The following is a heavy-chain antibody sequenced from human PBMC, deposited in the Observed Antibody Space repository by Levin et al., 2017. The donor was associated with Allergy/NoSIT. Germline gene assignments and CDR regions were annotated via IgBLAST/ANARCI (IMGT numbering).Heavy chain of an antibody. CDR2: IYSGGST. V-gene: IGHV3-66*01. J-gene: IGHJ3*02. CDR1: GFTVSSNY. Sequence: GGSLRLSCAASGFTVSSNYMSWVRQAPGKGLEWVSVIYSGGSTYYADSVKGRFTISRDNSKNTLYLQMNSLRAEDTAVYYCARDCGPQCYAFDIWGQGTMVTVSS. CDR3: ARDCGPQCYAFDI. D-gene: IGHD3-10*02.